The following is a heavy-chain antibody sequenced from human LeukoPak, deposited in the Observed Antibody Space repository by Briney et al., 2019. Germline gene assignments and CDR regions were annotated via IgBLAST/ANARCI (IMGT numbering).Heavy chain of an antibody. CDR1: GFTFSSYE. CDR2: ISSSGSTI. Sequence: GGSLRLSCAASGFTFSSYEMNWVRQAPGKGLGWVSYISSSGSTIYYADSVKGRLTISRDNAKNSLYLQMNSLRDEDTAVYYCARSTVTAYYYYGMDVWGQGTTVTVSS. V-gene: IGHV3-48*03. D-gene: IGHD4-17*01. CDR3: ARSTVTAYYYYGMDV. J-gene: IGHJ6*02.